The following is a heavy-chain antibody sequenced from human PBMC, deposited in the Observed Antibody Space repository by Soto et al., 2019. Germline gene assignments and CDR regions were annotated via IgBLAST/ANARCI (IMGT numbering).Heavy chain of an antibody. V-gene: IGHV4-39*01. CDR2: IYYSGST. CDR1: GGSISSSSYY. J-gene: IGHJ6*02. Sequence: SETLSLTCTVSGGSISSSSYYWGWIRQPPGKGLEWIGSIYYSGSTYYNPSLKSRVTISVDTSKNQFSLKLSSVTAADTAVYYCARHNGGSSGYFDYYGMDVWGQGTTVTVSS. D-gene: IGHD3-22*01. CDR3: ARHNGGSSGYFDYYGMDV.